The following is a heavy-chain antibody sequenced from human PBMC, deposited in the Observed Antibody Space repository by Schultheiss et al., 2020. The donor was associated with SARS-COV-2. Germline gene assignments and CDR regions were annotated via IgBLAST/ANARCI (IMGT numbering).Heavy chain of an antibody. CDR3: ARHSQGRRWLQRRHSPAYYFDY. CDR2: IKQDGSEK. Sequence: LRLSCAASGFTFSSYWMSWVRQAPGKGLEWVANIKQDGSEKYYVDSVKGRFTISRDNAKNSLYLQMNSLRAEDTAVYYCARHSQGRRWLQRRHSPAYYFDYWGQGTLVTVSS. D-gene: IGHD5-24*01. J-gene: IGHJ4*02. V-gene: IGHV3-7*01. CDR1: GFTFSSYW.